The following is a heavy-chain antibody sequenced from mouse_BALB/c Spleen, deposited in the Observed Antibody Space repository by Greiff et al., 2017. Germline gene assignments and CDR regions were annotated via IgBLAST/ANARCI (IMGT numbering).Heavy chain of an antibody. CDR2: IDPFNGGT. D-gene: IGHD1-3*01. V-gene: IGHV1S135*01. CDR3: ASNYWFAY. J-gene: IGHJ3*01. CDR1: GYSFTSYY. Sequence: VQLQQSGPELMKPGASVKISCKASGYSFTSYYMHWVKQSHGKSLEWIGYIDPFNGGTSYNQKFKGKATLTVDKSSSTAYMHLSSLTSEDSAVYYCASNYWFAYWGQGTLVTVSA.